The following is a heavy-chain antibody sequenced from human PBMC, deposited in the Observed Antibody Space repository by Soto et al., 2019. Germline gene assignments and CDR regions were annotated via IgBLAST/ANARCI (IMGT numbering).Heavy chain of an antibody. J-gene: IGHJ4*02. CDR3: ARGWGGIVVAGTRLDY. D-gene: IGHD6-19*01. CDR2: ISANNGNT. CDR1: GYTFTSYA. V-gene: IGHV1-18*01. Sequence: QAQLVQSGTEVEKPGAPVKVSCKASGYTFTSYAISWVRQAPGQGLEWMGWISANNGNTNYAQKLQGRVTMTADTSTSTAYMELRSLRSDDTAVYYCARGWGGIVVAGTRLDYWGQGTLVTVSS.